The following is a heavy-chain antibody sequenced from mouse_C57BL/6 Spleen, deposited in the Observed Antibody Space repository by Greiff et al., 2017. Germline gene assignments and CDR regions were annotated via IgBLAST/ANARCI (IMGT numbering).Heavy chain of an antibody. CDR2: IDPEDGDT. Sequence: DVQLQESGAELVRPGASVKLSCTASGFNIKDYYMHWVKQRPEQGLEWIGRIDPEDGDTEYAPKFQGKATMTADTSSNTAYLQLSSLTSEDTAVYYCTTFSSPAWFAYWGQGTLVTVSA. CDR1: GFNIKDYY. CDR3: TTFSSPAWFAY. V-gene: IGHV14-1*01. D-gene: IGHD1-1*01. J-gene: IGHJ3*01.